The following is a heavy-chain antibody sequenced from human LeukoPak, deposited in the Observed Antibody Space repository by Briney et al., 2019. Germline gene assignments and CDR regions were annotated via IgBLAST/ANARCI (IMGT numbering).Heavy chain of an antibody. CDR2: ISSSGGTT. CDR3: AKSPRGSRIDY. J-gene: IGHJ4*02. D-gene: IGHD3-10*01. Sequence: PGGSLRLSWAASGFTFSSYAMTWVRQAPGKGLEWVSTISSSGGTTYYADSVKGRFTISRDNSKNTLYPQMNSLRAEDTALYYCAKSPRGSRIDYWGQGTLVTVSS. V-gene: IGHV3-23*01. CDR1: GFTFSSYA.